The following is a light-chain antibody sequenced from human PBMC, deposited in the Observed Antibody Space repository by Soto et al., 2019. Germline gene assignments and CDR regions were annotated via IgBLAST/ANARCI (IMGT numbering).Light chain of an antibody. J-gene: IGKJ1*01. CDR3: QQSYTTPPWT. CDR1: QSISNY. V-gene: IGKV1-39*01. Sequence: DIQMTQSPSSLSASVGDRVTITCRSSQSISNYLNWYQQKPGKAPKVXIYDASSLQGGVPSRFSGSGSGTDFTLTISSLQPEDFATYYCQQSYTTPPWTFGQGTKVDIK. CDR2: DAS.